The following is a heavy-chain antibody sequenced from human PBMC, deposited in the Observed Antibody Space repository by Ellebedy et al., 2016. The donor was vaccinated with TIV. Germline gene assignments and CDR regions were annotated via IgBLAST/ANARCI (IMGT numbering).Heavy chain of an antibody. Sequence: GGSLRLXXAASGFTFSSYSMNWVRQAPGKGLEWVSYISSSSSTIYYADSVKGRFTISRDNAKNSLYLQMNSLRAEDTAVYYCARDSSGWIVSSYYFDYWGQGTLVTVSS. J-gene: IGHJ4*02. CDR3: ARDSSGWIVSSYYFDY. V-gene: IGHV3-48*01. CDR2: ISSSSSTI. CDR1: GFTFSSYS. D-gene: IGHD6-19*01.